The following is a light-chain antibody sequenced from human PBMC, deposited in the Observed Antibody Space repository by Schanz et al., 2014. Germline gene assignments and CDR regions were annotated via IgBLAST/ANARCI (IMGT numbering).Light chain of an antibody. Sequence: QSVLTQPPSVSGAPGQRVTISCTGSNSNVGAGYDVHWYQQLPGTAPKLLIYTNNNRPSGVPDRFSASKSGTSASLAITGLQAEDEATYYCQSYDNSLSGHYVFGTGTKVTVL. V-gene: IGLV1-40*01. CDR1: NSNVGAGYD. CDR2: TNN. J-gene: IGLJ1*01. CDR3: QSYDNSLSGHYV.